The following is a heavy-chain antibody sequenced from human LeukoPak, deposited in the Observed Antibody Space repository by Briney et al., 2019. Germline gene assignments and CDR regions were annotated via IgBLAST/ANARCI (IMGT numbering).Heavy chain of an antibody. CDR2: FDPEDGET. CDR1: GYTLTELS. Sequence: ASVKVSCKVSGYTLTELSMHWVRQAPGKGLEWMGGFDPEDGETIYAQKFQGRVTMTEDTSTDTAYTELSSLRSEDTAVYYCATDLRDGYNLWYWDQGTLVTVSS. CDR3: ATDLRDGYNLWY. D-gene: IGHD5-24*01. V-gene: IGHV1-24*01. J-gene: IGHJ4*02.